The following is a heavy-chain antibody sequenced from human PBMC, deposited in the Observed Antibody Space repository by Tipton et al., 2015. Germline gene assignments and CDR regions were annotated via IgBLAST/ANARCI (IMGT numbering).Heavy chain of an antibody. J-gene: IGHJ6*02. D-gene: IGHD1-1*01. CDR2: ISWDGHNT. CDR1: GFTFDDYT. V-gene: IGHV3-43*01. CDR3: VKDMGNWKEEHYYGMDV. Sequence: SLRLSCAASGFTFDDYTMHWVRQAPGKGLEWVSLISWDGHNTYYADSVEGRFTVSRDNSKNSLYLQMNSLRSEDTALYYCVKDMGNWKEEHYYGMDVWGQGTTVTVSS.